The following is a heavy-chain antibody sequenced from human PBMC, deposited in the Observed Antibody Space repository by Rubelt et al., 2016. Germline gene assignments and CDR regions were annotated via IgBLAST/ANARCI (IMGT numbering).Heavy chain of an antibody. Sequence: NYAQKFQGRVTITADKSTSTAYMELSSLRSEDTAVYYCARDPIVVVPAATPAKYGMDVWGQGTTVTVSS. V-gene: IGHV1-69*04. CDR3: ARDPIVVVPAATPAKYGMDV. J-gene: IGHJ6*02. D-gene: IGHD2-2*01.